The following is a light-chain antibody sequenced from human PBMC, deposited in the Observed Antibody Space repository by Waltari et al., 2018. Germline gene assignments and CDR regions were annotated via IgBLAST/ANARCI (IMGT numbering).Light chain of an antibody. V-gene: IGLV2-14*03. CDR1: SSDIGSYKY. CDR3: TSWTGSKAYA. CDR2: EVS. Sequence: QSALTQPASVSGSPGQSITISCTGTSSDIGSYKYVSWYPQHPGKPPNVLIFEVSNRPAEVSDRSLGSKSGTTASLTISGLQAEDEADYHCTSWTGSKAYAFGTATKVTVL. J-gene: IGLJ1*01.